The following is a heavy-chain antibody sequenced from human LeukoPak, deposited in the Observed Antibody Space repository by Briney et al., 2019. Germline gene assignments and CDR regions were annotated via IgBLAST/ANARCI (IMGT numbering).Heavy chain of an antibody. CDR1: GFTVNNNY. Sequence: GGSLRLSCAASGFTVNNNYVSWVRQAPGKELEWVSLIYSGGRTHYADSVKGRFTISRDTSKNSVYLQMNSLRPEDTAVYYCVRDSIYSNSWFYFDSWGQGTLVAVSS. J-gene: IGHJ4*02. CDR3: VRDSIYSNSWFYFDS. CDR2: IYSGGRT. V-gene: IGHV3-53*01. D-gene: IGHD6-13*01.